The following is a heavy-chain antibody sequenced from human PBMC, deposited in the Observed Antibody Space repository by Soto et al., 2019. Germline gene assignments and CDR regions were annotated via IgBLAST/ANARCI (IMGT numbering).Heavy chain of an antibody. J-gene: IGHJ6*02. Sequence: GGSLRLSCAASGFTFSSYAKSWVRQAPGKGLEWVSAISGSGGSTYYADSVKGRFTISRDNSKNTLYLQMNSLRAEDTAVYYCAKKYSNDYYYYGMDVWGQGTTVTVSS. V-gene: IGHV3-23*01. D-gene: IGHD4-4*01. CDR3: AKKYSNDYYYYGMDV. CDR2: ISGSGGST. CDR1: GFTFSSYA.